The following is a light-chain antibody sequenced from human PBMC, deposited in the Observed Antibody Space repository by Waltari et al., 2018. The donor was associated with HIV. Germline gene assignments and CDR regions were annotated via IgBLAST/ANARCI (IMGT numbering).Light chain of an antibody. CDR2: AAS. J-gene: IGKJ4*01. CDR1: QGVSNF. V-gene: IGKV1-8*01. Sequence: AIQMTQSPPSLSASPGDRVTITCRVSQGVSNFLAWSQQKPGEAPKLLISAASTLQREVPARFSGSGSDTDFSLTISCLQSEDFATYYCQQYYSFPLTFGGGTRVEVK. CDR3: QQYYSFPLT.